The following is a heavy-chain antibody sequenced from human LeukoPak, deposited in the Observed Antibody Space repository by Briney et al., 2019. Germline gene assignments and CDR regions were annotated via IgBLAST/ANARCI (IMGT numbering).Heavy chain of an antibody. D-gene: IGHD6-19*01. CDR2: INHSGST. CDR3: ARGVRYSSGWYGY. V-gene: IGHV4-34*01. Sequence: PSETLSLTCAVYGWSFSGYYWSWIRQPPGKGLEWIGEINHSGSTNYNPSLKSRVTISVDKSKNQISLKMSSVTAADTALYYCARGVRYSSGWYGYWGQGTLVTVSS. CDR1: GWSFSGYY. J-gene: IGHJ4*02.